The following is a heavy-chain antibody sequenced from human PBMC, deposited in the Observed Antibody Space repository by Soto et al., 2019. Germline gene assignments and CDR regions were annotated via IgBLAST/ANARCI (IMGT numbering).Heavy chain of an antibody. CDR3: TRKKNADS. Sequence: EAQLVESGGGLVQPGGSLRLSCAASGFTFSSYSRNWVRLAPGKGLEWISYIGRSDNNIHYADSVKGRFTISRDNAKSSRYLQMDSLRDEDTAVYYCTRKKNADSWGQGTLVTVSS. V-gene: IGHV3-48*02. CDR1: GFTFSSYS. J-gene: IGHJ4*02. CDR2: IGRSDNNI.